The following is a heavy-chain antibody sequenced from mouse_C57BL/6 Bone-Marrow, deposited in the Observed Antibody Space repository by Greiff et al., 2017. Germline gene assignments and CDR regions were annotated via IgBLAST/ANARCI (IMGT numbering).Heavy chain of an antibody. CDR1: GYTFTSYG. Sequence: VQGVESGAELARPGASVKLSCKASGYTFTSYGISWVKQRTGQGLEWIGEIYPRSGSTYYNEKFKGKATLTADKSSSTAYMELRSLTSEASAVYVCARGNDGYRTFAMDYWGQGTSVTVSS. CDR3: ARGNDGYRTFAMDY. CDR2: IYPRSGST. J-gene: IGHJ4*01. V-gene: IGHV1-81*01. D-gene: IGHD2-3*01.